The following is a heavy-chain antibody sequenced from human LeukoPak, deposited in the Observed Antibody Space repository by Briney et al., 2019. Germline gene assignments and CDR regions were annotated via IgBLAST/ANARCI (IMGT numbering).Heavy chain of an antibody. CDR2: ISAYNGNT. Sequence: ASVKVSCKASGYTFTSYGISWVRQAPGQGLEGMGWISAYNGNTNYAQKLQGRVTMTTDTSTSTAYMELRSLRSDDTAVYYCAREWSGNSYFDYWGQGTLVTVSS. J-gene: IGHJ4*02. D-gene: IGHD4-23*01. V-gene: IGHV1-18*01. CDR3: AREWSGNSYFDY. CDR1: GYTFTSYG.